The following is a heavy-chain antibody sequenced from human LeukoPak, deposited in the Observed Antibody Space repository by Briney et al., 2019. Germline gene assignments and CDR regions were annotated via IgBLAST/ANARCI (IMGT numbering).Heavy chain of an antibody. CDR3: ARVRFYDTTGYSTSYYLDY. V-gene: IGHV4-59*01. D-gene: IGHD3-22*01. Sequence: PSETLSLTCAVSGGPIIASYWSWIRQPPGKGLEWIGYTHYRGTGNFRPSLKGRVPLSIDTSKNRFSLRLTSVPAADTAVYYCARVRFYDTTGYSTSYYLDYWGQGALVTVSS. CDR1: GGPIIASY. J-gene: IGHJ4*02. CDR2: THYRGTG.